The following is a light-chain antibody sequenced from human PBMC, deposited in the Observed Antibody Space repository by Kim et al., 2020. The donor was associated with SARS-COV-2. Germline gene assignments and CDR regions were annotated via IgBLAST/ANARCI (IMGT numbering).Light chain of an antibody. CDR3: GTWDSSLSAYVV. J-gene: IGLJ2*01. CDR1: RSNIRNNS. CDR2: DNN. V-gene: IGLV1-51*01. Sequence: QKVTISCSGSRSNIRNNSVYCYQQLPGTAPKLLIYDNNKRPSGIPDRFSGSKSGTSATLGITGLQTGDEADYYCGTWDSSLSAYVVFGGGTQLTVL.